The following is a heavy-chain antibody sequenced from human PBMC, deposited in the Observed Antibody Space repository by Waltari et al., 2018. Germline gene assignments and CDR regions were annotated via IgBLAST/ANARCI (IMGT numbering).Heavy chain of an antibody. CDR3: AKALXIMGFDC. CDR1: GXPFSTYX. Sequence: DVQLLESXGGVVQRGGSLRVDCXASGXPFSTYXMSWVRQGLGQGLVWVSTISGSGXDTYYADSGKGRXTIXRDXSXNXVFLQMNXXXVEDXANYYCAKALXIMGFDCXGQGTLVAVXS. CDR2: ISGSGXDT. D-gene: IGHD3-16*01. J-gene: IGHJ4*02. V-gene: IGHV3-23*01.